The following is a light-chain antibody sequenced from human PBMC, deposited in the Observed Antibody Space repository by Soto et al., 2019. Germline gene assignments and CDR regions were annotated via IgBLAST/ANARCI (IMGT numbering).Light chain of an antibody. CDR3: SSYATSSTLGYV. J-gene: IGLJ1*01. CDR2: DVS. CDR1: SSDVGGYNY. Sequence: QSVLTQPASVSGSPGQSITISCTGTSSDVGGYNYVSWYQQLPGKAPKLMIYDVSNRPSGVSNRFSGSKSGNTASLTISGLQGEDEADYYCSSYATSSTLGYVFGTGTKLTVL. V-gene: IGLV2-14*01.